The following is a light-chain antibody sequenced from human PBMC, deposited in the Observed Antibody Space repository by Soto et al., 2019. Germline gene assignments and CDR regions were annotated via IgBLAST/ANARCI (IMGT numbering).Light chain of an antibody. CDR1: QSISSW. CDR3: QQYNAYPWT. V-gene: IGKV1-5*01. CDR2: DAS. Sequence: DIQMTQSPSTLSASVGDRVTITCRASQSISSWLAWYQQKPGKAPKLLMYDASSLDSGVPSRFSGSGSGTEFTLTISSLQPDDFATYYCQQYNAYPWTFGQGTKLESK. J-gene: IGKJ1*01.